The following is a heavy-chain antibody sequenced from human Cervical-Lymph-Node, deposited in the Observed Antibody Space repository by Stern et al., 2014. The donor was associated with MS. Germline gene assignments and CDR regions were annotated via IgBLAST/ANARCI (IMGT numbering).Heavy chain of an antibody. CDR3: ARDERYSGSPLPRDY. CDR1: GFTFSSYW. J-gene: IGHJ4*02. D-gene: IGHD1-26*01. CDR2: IKQDGSEK. Sequence: EVQLVQSGGGLVQPGGSLRLSCAASGFTFSSYWMSWVRQAPGKGLEWVDNIKQDGSEKYYVDSVKGRFTISRDNAKNSLYLQMNSLRAEDTAVYYCARDERYSGSPLPRDYWGQGTLVTVSS. V-gene: IGHV3-7*03.